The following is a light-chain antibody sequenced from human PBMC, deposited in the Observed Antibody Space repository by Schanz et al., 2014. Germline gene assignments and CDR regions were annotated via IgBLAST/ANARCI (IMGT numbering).Light chain of an antibody. Sequence: QSALTQPASVSGSPGQLITISCTGTSSDVGGYNYVSWYQQYPGKAPKLMIYDVSNRPSGVSNRFSGSKSGNTASLTISGLQAEDEADYYCSSYRRTATVAVFGTGTKLTVL. V-gene: IGLV2-14*03. CDR1: SSDVGGYNY. J-gene: IGLJ1*01. CDR2: DVS. CDR3: SSYRRTATVAV.